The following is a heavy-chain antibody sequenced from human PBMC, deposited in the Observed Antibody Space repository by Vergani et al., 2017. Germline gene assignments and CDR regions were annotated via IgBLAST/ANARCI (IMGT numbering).Heavy chain of an antibody. CDR1: GGSISSGSYY. CDR2: IYTSGST. J-gene: IGHJ6*03. V-gene: IGHV4-61*02. CDR3: AGAGGGGRLMYYYMDV. D-gene: IGHD3-16*01. Sequence: QVQLQESGPGLVKPSQTLSLTCTVSGGSISSGSYYWSWIRQPAGKGLEWIGRIYTSGSTNYNPSLKSRVTISVDTSKNQFSLKLSSVTAADTAVYYCAGAGGGGRLMYYYMDVWGKGTTVTVSS.